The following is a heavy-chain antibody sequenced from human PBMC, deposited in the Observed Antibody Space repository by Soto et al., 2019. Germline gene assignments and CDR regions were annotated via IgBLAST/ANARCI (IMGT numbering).Heavy chain of an antibody. V-gene: IGHV4-34*01. J-gene: IGHJ4*02. CDR3: ARVGGYDFWSGSMVAFDY. CDR1: GGSFSGYY. Sequence: PSETLSLTCAVYGGSFSGYYWSWIRQPPGKGLEWIGEINHSGSTNYNPSLKSRVTISVDTSKNQFSLKLSSVTAADTAVYYCARVGGYDFWSGSMVAFDYWGQGPWSPSPQ. CDR2: INHSGST. D-gene: IGHD3-3*01.